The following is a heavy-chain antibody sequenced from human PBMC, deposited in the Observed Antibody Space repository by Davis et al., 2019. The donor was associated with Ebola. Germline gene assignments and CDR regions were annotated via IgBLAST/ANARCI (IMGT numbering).Heavy chain of an antibody. CDR2: FYHIRVN. V-gene: IGHV4-59*02. Sequence: MPSATLSLTCTVSNVSVRSLYWSWIRQSPGKGLEWIGSFYHIRVNIYNPSLKSRVTISVDTSRNHISLKLNSVTAADTAVYYCARNSITKFNWLDPWGQGTLVTVSS. CDR3: ARNSITKFNWLDP. J-gene: IGHJ5*02. D-gene: IGHD1-14*01. CDR1: NVSVRSLY.